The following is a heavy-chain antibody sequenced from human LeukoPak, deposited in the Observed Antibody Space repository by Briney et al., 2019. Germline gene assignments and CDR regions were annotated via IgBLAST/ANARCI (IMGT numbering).Heavy chain of an antibody. CDR3: ARGGYSRPIFDY. CDR1: GYIFTSYQ. J-gene: IGHJ4*02. D-gene: IGHD5-24*01. Sequence: ASVKVSCKASGYIFTSYQMHWVRQAPGQGLEWMGAVNPSGGITTYAQKFQGRVTMTRDTSTSTVNMELSGLRSEDTAVYYCARGGYSRPIFDYWGQGTLVTVSS. V-gene: IGHV1-46*01. CDR2: VNPSGGIT.